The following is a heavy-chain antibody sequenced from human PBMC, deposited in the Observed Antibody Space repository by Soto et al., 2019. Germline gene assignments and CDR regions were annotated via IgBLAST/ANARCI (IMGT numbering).Heavy chain of an antibody. CDR2: ISSSGSTI. V-gene: IGHV3-11*01. CDR3: ARANYDFWSGYYGRINYFDY. D-gene: IGHD3-3*01. Sequence: QVQLVESGGGLVKPGGSLRLSCAASGFTFSDYYMSWIRQAPGKGLEWVSYISSSGSTIYYADSVKGRFTISRDNAKKSLYLQMNSLRAEDTAVYYCARANYDFWSGYYGRINYFDYWGQGTMVTVSS. J-gene: IGHJ4*02. CDR1: GFTFSDYY.